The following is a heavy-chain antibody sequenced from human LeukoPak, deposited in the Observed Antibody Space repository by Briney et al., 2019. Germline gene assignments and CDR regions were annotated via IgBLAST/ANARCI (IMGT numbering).Heavy chain of an antibody. J-gene: IGHJ4*02. CDR3: ARDWFDGDYDRFDY. CDR1: GFTFSSYW. Sequence: GGSLRLSCAVSGFTFSSYWMSWFRRAPGKGLEWVANINQDGSQKFSVDSVKGRFTISRDNAKNSLSLQMNSLRVEDTAVYYCARDWFDGDYDRFDYWGQGPLVTVSS. CDR2: INQDGSQK. D-gene: IGHD4-17*01. V-gene: IGHV3-7*03.